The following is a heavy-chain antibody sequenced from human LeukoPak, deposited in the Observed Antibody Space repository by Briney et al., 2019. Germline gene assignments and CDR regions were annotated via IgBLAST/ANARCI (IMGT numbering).Heavy chain of an antibody. CDR3: AKDPKYQLTCYYGMDV. V-gene: IGHV3-30*18. J-gene: IGHJ6*02. CDR1: VFTLSSYG. CDR2: ISYDGSNK. Sequence: GGSLRLSCAASVFTLSSYGMHWVRQAPATGLEGVAVISYDGSNKYYADSAKGRVTISRDNSKNTLYLQMNSLRAEDTAVYYCAKDPKYQLTCYYGMDVWGQGTTVTVSS. D-gene: IGHD2-2*01.